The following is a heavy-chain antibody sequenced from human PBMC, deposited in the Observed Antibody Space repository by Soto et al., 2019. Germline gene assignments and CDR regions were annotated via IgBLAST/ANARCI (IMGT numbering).Heavy chain of an antibody. Sequence: GGSLRLSCAASGFTFSSYAMSWVRQAPGKGLEWVSAISGSGGSTYYADSVKGRFTISRDNSKNTLYLQMNSLRAEDTAVYYCAKDSAAKTAGPMVYATIDYWGQGTLVTVSS. V-gene: IGHV3-23*01. CDR1: GFTFSSYA. J-gene: IGHJ4*02. CDR2: ISGSGGST. CDR3: AKDSAAKTAGPMVYATIDY. D-gene: IGHD2-8*01.